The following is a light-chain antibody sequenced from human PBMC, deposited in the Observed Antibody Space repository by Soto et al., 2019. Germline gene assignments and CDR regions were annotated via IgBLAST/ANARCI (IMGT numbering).Light chain of an antibody. CDR3: SSYAGSNNFV. J-gene: IGLJ1*01. CDR2: EVS. Sequence: QSVLTQPPSASGSPGQSGTISCTGTSSDVGGYNYVSWYQQHPGKAPKLMIYEVSERPSGVPDRFSGSKSSNTASLTVSGLQAEDEADYSGSSYAGSNNFVFGTGTKV. CDR1: SSDVGGYNY. V-gene: IGLV2-8*01.